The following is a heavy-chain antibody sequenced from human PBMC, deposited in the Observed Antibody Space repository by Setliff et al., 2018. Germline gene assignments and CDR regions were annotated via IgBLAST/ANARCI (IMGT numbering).Heavy chain of an antibody. CDR2: ISSSSSTI. J-gene: IGHJ2*01. V-gene: IGHV3-11*04. Sequence: PGGSLRLSCAASGFTFSDYYMSWIRQAPGKGLEWVSYISSSSSTIYYADSVKGRFTISRDNAKNSLYLRMNSLRAEDTAVYYCARVAGRGRYWYFDLWGRGTLVTVSS. CDR1: GFTFSDYY. CDR3: ARVAGRGRYWYFDL.